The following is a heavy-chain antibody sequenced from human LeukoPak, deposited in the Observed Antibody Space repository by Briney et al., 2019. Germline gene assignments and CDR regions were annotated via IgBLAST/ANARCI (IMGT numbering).Heavy chain of an antibody. V-gene: IGHV3-23*01. D-gene: IGHD6-19*01. CDR1: GFTFSSYA. Sequence: GGSLRLSCVASGFTFSSYAMSWVRQAPGKGLEWVSEISGSGGSAYYADSVRGRFTISRDKSKNTLYLQMNSLSAEDTAVYYCAKEFSAVAGSFDYWGQGTLVTVSS. CDR3: AKEFSAVAGSFDY. J-gene: IGHJ4*02. CDR2: ISGSGGSA.